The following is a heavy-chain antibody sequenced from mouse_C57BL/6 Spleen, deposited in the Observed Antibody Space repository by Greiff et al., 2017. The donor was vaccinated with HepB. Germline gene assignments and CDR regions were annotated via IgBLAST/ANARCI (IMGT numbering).Heavy chain of an antibody. V-gene: IGHV2-2*01. CDR3: ASDYADAMDY. CDR1: GFSLTSYG. Sequence: VKLQESGPGLVQPSQSLSITCTVSGFSLTSYGVHWVRQSPGKGLEWLGVIWSGGSTDYNAAFISRLSISKDNSKSQVFFKMNSLQADDTAIYYCASDYADAMDYWGQGTSVTVSS. J-gene: IGHJ4*01. CDR2: IWSGGST. D-gene: IGHD2-4*01.